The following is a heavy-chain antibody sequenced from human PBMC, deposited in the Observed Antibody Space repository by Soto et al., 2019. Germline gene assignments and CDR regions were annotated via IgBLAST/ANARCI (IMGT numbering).Heavy chain of an antibody. CDR2: ISGSGFKK. V-gene: IGHV3-23*01. J-gene: IGHJ4*02. CDR1: GFIFENFG. D-gene: IGHD4-4*01. CDR3: AKDPTVTTRGVYDY. Sequence: GGSLRLSCAASGFIFENFGMSWVRQAPGKGLEWISSISGSGFKKYYADSVKGRFTISRDNSKSTVYLQMNSLRAEDTAVYYCAKDPTVTTRGVYDYWGQGTLVTVSS.